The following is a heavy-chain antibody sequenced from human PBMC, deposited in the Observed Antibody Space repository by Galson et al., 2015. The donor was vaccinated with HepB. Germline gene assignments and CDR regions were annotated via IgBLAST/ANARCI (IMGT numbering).Heavy chain of an antibody. CDR1: GFTFSTYW. V-gene: IGHV3-74*01. J-gene: IGHJ4*02. D-gene: IGHD1-26*01. CDR3: ARGLGARFDY. Sequence: SLRLSCAASGFTFSTYWMHWVRQVPGKGLMWVSRIDSGGNSTRHAASVKGRFTITRDNGKNTLYLHMKSLRAEDTAVYYCARGLGARFDYWGRGTLVTVSS. CDR2: IDSGGNST.